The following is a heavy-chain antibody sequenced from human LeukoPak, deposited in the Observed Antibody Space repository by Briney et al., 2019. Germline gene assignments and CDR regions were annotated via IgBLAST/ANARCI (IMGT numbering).Heavy chain of an antibody. D-gene: IGHD3-16*01. Sequence: AGGSLRLSCAASGFTLRGYGMHWVRQAPGKGLEWVAFIRSDGSDKSYADSVKGRFTISRDNSKNTLYLQMNSLRAEDTAVYYCAKGSDYDYVWGSFYYWGQGTLVTVSS. CDR3: AKGSDYDYVWGSFYY. J-gene: IGHJ4*02. CDR1: GFTLRGYG. V-gene: IGHV3-30*02. CDR2: IRSDGSDK.